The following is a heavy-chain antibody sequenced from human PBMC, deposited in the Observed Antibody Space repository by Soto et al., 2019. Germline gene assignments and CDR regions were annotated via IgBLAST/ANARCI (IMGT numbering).Heavy chain of an antibody. CDR3: AIHKFYDAIKSFDH. V-gene: IGHV3-30-3*01. CDR2: ISYDGSNK. D-gene: IGHD3-3*01. J-gene: IGHJ4*02. CDR1: GFTFSSYA. Sequence: GGSLRLSCAASGFTFSSYAMHWVRQAPGKGLEWVAVISYDGSNKYYADSVKGRFTISRDNSKNTLYLQMNSLRAEDTAVYYCAIHKFYDAIKSFDHWGQGTQVTVSS.